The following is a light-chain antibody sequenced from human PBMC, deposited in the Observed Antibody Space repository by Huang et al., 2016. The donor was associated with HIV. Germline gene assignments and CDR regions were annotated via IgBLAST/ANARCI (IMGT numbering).Light chain of an antibody. V-gene: IGKV2-28*01. CDR2: LGS. J-gene: IGKJ5*01. CDR1: QSLQQSNGYIY. CDR3: MQALQTPFT. Sequence: DIVMTQSPLSLPVTPGEPASISCRSSQSLQQSNGYIYLDWYLQKPGQSPQLLIYLGSDRASGVPDRFRCSGTGADFTLKISRVEAEDVGVYYCMQALQTPFTFGQGTRLEMK.